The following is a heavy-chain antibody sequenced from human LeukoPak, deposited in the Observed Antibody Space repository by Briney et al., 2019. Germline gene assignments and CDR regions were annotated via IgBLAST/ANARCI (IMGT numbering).Heavy chain of an antibody. CDR2: ISADGGSA. V-gene: IGHV3-23*01. J-gene: IGHJ4*02. D-gene: IGHD4-11*01. CDR3: ARVRNFPRDQFDY. Sequence: GGSLRLSCAASGFTFANYAMSWVRQAPGKGLEWVSAISADGGSAWYAGSVRGRSTISRDNSKNTVYMQMTSLGAEDTAVYFCARVRNFPRDQFDYWGQGTLVTVSS. CDR1: GFTFANYA.